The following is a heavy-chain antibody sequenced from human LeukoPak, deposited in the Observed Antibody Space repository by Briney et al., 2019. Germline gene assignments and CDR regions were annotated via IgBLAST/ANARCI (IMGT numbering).Heavy chain of an antibody. CDR3: ARDLSQSIGDYVWGSYRNYYFDY. Sequence: ASVKVSCTASGYTFTSYAMHWVRQAPGQRLEWMGWINAGNGNTKYSQKFQGRVTITRDTSASTAYMELSSLRSEDTAVYYCARDLSQSIGDYVWGSYRNYYFDYWGQGTLVTVSS. V-gene: IGHV1-3*01. J-gene: IGHJ4*02. CDR2: INAGNGNT. CDR1: GYTFTSYA. D-gene: IGHD3-16*02.